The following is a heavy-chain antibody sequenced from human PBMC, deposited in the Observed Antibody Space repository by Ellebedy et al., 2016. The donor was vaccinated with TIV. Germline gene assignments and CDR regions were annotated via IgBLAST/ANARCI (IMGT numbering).Heavy chain of an antibody. CDR2: ISTYTGST. CDR1: GYTFTSGG. D-gene: IGHD3-10*01. Sequence: AASVKVSCKASGYTFTSGGISWVRHAPGQGLEWMGWISTYTGSTNYAQQLQGRVTMTRDTSTSTAYMELRSLRSDDTAIYYCASRESVGVGEVALDYWGQGTLVTVSS. CDR3: ASRESVGVGEVALDY. V-gene: IGHV1-18*04. J-gene: IGHJ4*02.